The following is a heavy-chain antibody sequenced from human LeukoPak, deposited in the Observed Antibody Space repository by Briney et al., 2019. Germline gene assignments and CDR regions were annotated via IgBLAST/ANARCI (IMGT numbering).Heavy chain of an antibody. D-gene: IGHD3-10*01. Sequence: GGTLRLSCAASGFTFSSYAMSWVRQAPGKGLEWVSAISGSGGSTYYADSVKGRFTISRDNSKNTLYLQMNSLRAEDTAVYYGANRGVRGQGGDYWGQGTLVTVSS. CDR1: GFTFSSYA. J-gene: IGHJ4*02. CDR2: ISGSGGST. CDR3: ANRGVRGQGGDY. V-gene: IGHV3-23*01.